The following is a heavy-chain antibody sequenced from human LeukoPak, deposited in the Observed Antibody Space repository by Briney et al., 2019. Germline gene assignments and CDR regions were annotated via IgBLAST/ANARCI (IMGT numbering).Heavy chain of an antibody. CDR3: ARVNYGSATKEDY. D-gene: IGHD3-10*01. J-gene: IGHJ4*02. V-gene: IGHV4-31*03. CDR1: GGSISSGGYY. CDR2: IYYSGSA. Sequence: SSETLSLTCTVPGGSISSGGYYWSWIRQHPGKGLEWIGYIYYSGSAYYNPSLKSRVTISVDTSENQFSLKLSSVTAADTAVYYCARVNYGSATKEDYWGQGTLVTVSS.